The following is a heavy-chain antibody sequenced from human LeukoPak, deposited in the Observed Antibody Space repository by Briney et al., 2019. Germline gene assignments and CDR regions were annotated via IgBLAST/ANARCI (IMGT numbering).Heavy chain of an antibody. CDR3: ARDFGVADGWFDP. Sequence: PSETLSLTCTVSGGSISSGDYYWSWIRQPPGKGLEWIGSIYYSGSTYYNPSLKSRVTISVDTSKNQFSLKLSSVSAADTAVYYCARDFGVADGWFDPWGQGTLVTVSS. V-gene: IGHV4-39*07. CDR1: GGSISSGDYY. CDR2: IYYSGST. J-gene: IGHJ5*02. D-gene: IGHD3-3*01.